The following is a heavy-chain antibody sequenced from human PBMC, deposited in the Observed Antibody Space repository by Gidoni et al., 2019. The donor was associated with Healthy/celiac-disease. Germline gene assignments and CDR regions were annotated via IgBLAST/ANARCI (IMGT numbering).Heavy chain of an antibody. CDR1: DGSFSGYY. CDR2: INHSGST. D-gene: IGHD3-22*01. J-gene: IGHJ5*02. CDR3: ARAPVGSGYYVRAWFDP. V-gene: IGHV4-34*01. Sequence: QVQLQQWGAGLLKPSETLSLTCAVYDGSFSGYYWSWIRQPPGKGLEWIGEINHSGSTNYNPSLKSRVTISVDTSKNQFSLKLSSVTAADTAVYYWARAPVGSGYYVRAWFDPWGQGTLVTVSS.